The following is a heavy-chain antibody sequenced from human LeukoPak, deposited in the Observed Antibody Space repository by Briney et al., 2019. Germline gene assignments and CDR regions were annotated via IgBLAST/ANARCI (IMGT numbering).Heavy chain of an antibody. CDR2: ISDFNGKT. Sequence: AIGKLSCNASGYIFKSYCVNWVRQAPGQGLEWIGCISDFNGKTDYAQRFEGRVTMTRDTSTNTAYMELRSLRSEDTAVYYCARSGILVTGVRMDVWGKGTTVIVSS. J-gene: IGHJ6*04. V-gene: IGHV1-18*01. D-gene: IGHD4-23*01. CDR3: ARSGILVTGVRMDV. CDR1: GYIFKSYC.